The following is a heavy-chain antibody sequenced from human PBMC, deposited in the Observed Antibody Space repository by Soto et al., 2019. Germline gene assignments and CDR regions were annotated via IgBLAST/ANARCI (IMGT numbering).Heavy chain of an antibody. V-gene: IGHV1-3*01. CDR1: GYTFTTHS. CDR3: ARDPPGVFGYYMDV. J-gene: IGHJ6*03. CDR2: INPDSGYT. D-gene: IGHD3-3*01. Sequence: QVQLVQSGAAVKKPGASVRVSCKVSGYTFTTHSLNWVRQAPGQRLEWMGWINPDSGYTKYSENFQDRVTITRDTFARTAYLELSSLRFEDTAVYYCARDPPGVFGYYMDVWGKGTTVIVSS.